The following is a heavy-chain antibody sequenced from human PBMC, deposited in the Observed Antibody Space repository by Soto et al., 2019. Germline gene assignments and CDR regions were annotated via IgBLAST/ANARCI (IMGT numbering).Heavy chain of an antibody. CDR3: AKYCSGTSCYVDY. J-gene: IGHJ4*02. D-gene: IGHD2-2*01. CDR2: IIGGGTTA. CDR1: GFTFSNFG. Sequence: VQLLESGGGLLQPGGSLRLSCAASGFTFSNFGMSWVRQAPGKGLEWVSAIIGGGTTAYYADSVKGRFTISRDNSRNTLYLQMNSLRGEDTAVYYCAKYCSGTSCYVDYWGQGTLVTVSS. V-gene: IGHV3-23*01.